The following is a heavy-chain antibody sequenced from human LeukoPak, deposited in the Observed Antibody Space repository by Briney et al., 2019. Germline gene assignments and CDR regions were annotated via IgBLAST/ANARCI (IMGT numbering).Heavy chain of an antibody. CDR3: ARDLGAWFGESHAYDV. Sequence: GGSLRLSCAASEFPFTNAWMSWVRQAPGKGLEWVGRIKSIADGGTTGYAAPVKGRFTISRDDSRDTLYLQMNSLKTEDTAVYYCARDLGAWFGESHAYDVWGQGTMVTVSS. CDR1: EFPFTNAW. D-gene: IGHD3-10*01. V-gene: IGHV3-15*01. J-gene: IGHJ3*01. CDR2: IKSIADGGTT.